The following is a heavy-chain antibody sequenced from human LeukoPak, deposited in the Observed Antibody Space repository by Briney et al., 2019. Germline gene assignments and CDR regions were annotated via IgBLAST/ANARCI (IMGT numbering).Heavy chain of an antibody. V-gene: IGHV1-69*04. J-gene: IGHJ6*02. CDR2: IIPILGIA. Sequence: SVKVSCKASEGTFSSYAISWVRQAPGQGLEWMGRIIPILGIANYAQKFQGRVTITADKSTSTAYMELSSLRSEDTAVYYCARRGLSASYYYYYYGMDVWGQGTTVTVSS. D-gene: IGHD3-16*01. CDR3: ARRGLSASYYYYYYGMDV. CDR1: EGTFSSYA.